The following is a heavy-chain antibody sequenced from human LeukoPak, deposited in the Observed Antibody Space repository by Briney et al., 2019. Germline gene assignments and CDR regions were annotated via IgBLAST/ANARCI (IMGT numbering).Heavy chain of an antibody. CDR2: IYYSGST. J-gene: IGHJ4*02. Sequence: SETLSLTCTVSGGSISSYYWSWIRQPPGKGLEWIGYIYYSGSTNYNPSLTSRVTISVDTSKNQFSLKLTSVAAADTAVYYCARLGIGVVPSAMLGDYYFDYWGQGTLVTVSS. CDR1: GGSISSYY. V-gene: IGHV4-59*08. CDR3: ARLGIGVVPSAMLGDYYFDY. D-gene: IGHD2-2*01.